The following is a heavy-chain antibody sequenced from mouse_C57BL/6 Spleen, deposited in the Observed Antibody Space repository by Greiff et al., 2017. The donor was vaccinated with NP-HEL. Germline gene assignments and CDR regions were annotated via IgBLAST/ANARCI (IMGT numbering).Heavy chain of an antibody. V-gene: IGHV1-15*01. CDR3: TRGLLLLDY. J-gene: IGHJ2*01. Sequence: VKLVESGAELVRPGASVTLSCKASGYTFTDYEMHWVKQTPVHGLEWIGAIDPETGGTAYNQKFKGKAILTADKSSSTAYMELRSLTSEDSAVYYCTRGLLLLDYWGQGTTLTVSS. D-gene: IGHD1-1*01. CDR2: IDPETGGT. CDR1: GYTFTDYE.